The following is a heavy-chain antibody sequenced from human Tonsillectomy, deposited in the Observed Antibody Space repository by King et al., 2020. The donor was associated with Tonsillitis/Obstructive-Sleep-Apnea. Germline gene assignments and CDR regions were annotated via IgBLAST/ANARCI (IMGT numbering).Heavy chain of an antibody. CDR1: GFTFSSYG. Sequence: QLVESGGGLVQPGGSLRLSCAASGFTFSSYGMIWVRQAPGKGLEWVANIQEDGSLKYYVESVTGRFSISRDNAKNSLYLQMNSLRAEDTAVYFCVRDSNYHDSSSYYDVFDIWGQGTVVTVSS. D-gene: IGHD3-22*01. CDR3: VRDSNYHDSSSYYDVFDI. V-gene: IGHV3-7*03. J-gene: IGHJ3*02. CDR2: IQEDGSLK.